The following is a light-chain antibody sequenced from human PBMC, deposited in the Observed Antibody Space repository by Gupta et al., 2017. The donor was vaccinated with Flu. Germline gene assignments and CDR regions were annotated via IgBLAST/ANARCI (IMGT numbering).Light chain of an antibody. Sequence: EIVLTQSPATLSLSPGERATLSCRASQTVGNYLAWYQQKPGQSPRLLIYDASSRNTGVPARFSGSGYGTDFTLTITSREPEDFAVYYCRHRGNWPPYSFGQGTKLEI. CDR2: DAS. V-gene: IGKV3-11*01. CDR1: QTVGNY. J-gene: IGKJ2*01. CDR3: RHRGNWPPYS.